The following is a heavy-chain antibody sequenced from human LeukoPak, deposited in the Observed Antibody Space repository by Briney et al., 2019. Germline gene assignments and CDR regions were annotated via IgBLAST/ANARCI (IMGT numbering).Heavy chain of an antibody. D-gene: IGHD6-13*01. J-gene: IGHJ1*01. Sequence: PGGSLRLSCAASGFTFDDYAMHWVRQAPGKGLEWVSGISWNSGSIGYADSVKGRFTISRDNAKNSLYLQMNSLRAEDTALYYCAPGASLAAAGTGYFQHWGQGTLVTVSS. CDR2: ISWNSGSI. CDR3: APGASLAAAGTGYFQH. CDR1: GFTFDDYA. V-gene: IGHV3-9*01.